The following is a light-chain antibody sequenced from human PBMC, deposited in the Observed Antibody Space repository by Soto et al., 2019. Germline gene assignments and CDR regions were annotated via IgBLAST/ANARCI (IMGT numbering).Light chain of an antibody. CDR2: GNR. CDR3: QAYDYSLTASV. J-gene: IGLJ3*02. CDR1: SSNLGAGYD. Sequence: QSVLTQPPSVSGAPGQRVTISCTGNSSNLGAGYDVHWYQQLPGAAPKLVIFGNRNRPSGVPARFSVSKSGTSASLAITGRQSEDEADYYCQAYDYSLTASVFGGGTKLTVL. V-gene: IGLV1-40*01.